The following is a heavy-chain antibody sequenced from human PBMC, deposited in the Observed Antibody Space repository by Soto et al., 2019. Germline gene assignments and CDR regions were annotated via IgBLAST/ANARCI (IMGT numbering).Heavy chain of an antibody. CDR2: IWYDGSHK. CDR1: GFTFRNHG. CDR3: VKSADGGSRGGGDL. D-gene: IGHD6-13*01. V-gene: IGHV3-33*06. J-gene: IGHJ5*02. Sequence: QVQLVESGGGVVEPGGALRLSCAASGFTFRNHGMHWVRQAPGKGLEWLTVIWYDGSHKYYADSVKGRFTTSRDNSENTLSRERTSLRAEDTAVYYCVKSADGGSRGGGDLWGQGTLVTVSS.